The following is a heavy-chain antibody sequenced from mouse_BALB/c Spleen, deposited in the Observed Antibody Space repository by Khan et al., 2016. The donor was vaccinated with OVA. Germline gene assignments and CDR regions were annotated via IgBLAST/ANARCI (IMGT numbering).Heavy chain of an antibody. CDR3: TRLAYYYDSEGFAY. V-gene: IGHV5-6*01. CDR1: GSTISTYG. J-gene: IGHJ3*01. CDR2: VSTGGSYT. Sequence: EVELVESGGDLVKPGGFLKPSCAASGSTISTYGMSWVRQAPDKRLEWVAIVSTGGSYTYYPDSVKGRFTISRDNAKNTLYLQMSGLRSEDTAMFYCTRLAYYYDSEGFAYWGQGTLVTVSA. D-gene: IGHD1-1*01.